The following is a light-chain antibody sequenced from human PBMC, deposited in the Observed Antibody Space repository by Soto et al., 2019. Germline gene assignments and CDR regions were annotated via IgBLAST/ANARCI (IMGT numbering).Light chain of an antibody. CDR3: SSYTGSDTPYV. CDR2: EVS. J-gene: IGLJ1*01. Sequence: QSVLTQHASVSGSPGQSITISCTGPSSDVGGYDYVSWYQQHPGKAPKLMIYEVSNRPSGVSNRFSGSKSGDTASLTISGLQPEDEADYYCSSYTGSDTPYVFGTGTKVTVL. V-gene: IGLV2-14*01. CDR1: SSDVGGYDY.